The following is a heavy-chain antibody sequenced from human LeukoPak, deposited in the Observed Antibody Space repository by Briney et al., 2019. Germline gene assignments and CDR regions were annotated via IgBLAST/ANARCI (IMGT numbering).Heavy chain of an antibody. D-gene: IGHD5-12*01. CDR3: ARGGVATVHFYFDY. V-gene: IGHV3-30-3*01. CDR2: TFSNGNIA. Sequence: PGGSLRLSCTGSGFTFGSYALHWVRQAPGKGLEWVAVTFSNGNIAYYGDSVKGRFTISRDNSKNTLYPQMNSLRSEDTAIYYCARGGVATVHFYFDYWGQGALVTVSS. CDR1: GFTFGSYA. J-gene: IGHJ4*02.